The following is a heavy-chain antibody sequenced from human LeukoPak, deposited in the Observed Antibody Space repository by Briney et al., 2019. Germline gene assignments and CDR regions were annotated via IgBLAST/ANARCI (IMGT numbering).Heavy chain of an antibody. D-gene: IGHD3-22*01. CDR3: AKDHYYDSSATLAFDY. CDR2: ISGSGGST. V-gene: IGHV3-23*01. J-gene: IGHJ4*02. Sequence: GGSLRLSCAASGFTFSSYAMSWVRQAPGKGLEWVSAISGSGGSTYYADSVKGRFTTSRDNSKNTLYLQMNSLRAEDTAVYYCAKDHYYDSSATLAFDYWGQGTLVTVSS. CDR1: GFTFSSYA.